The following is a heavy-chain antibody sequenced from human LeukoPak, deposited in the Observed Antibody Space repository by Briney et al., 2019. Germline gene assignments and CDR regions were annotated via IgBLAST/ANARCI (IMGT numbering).Heavy chain of an antibody. Sequence: GGSLRLSCAASGFTFSTYNMNWVRQAPGKGLEWVSSISGSSSFIYYADSVKGRFTISRDNAKNSLYLQMNSLRVEDTAVYYCARCGEEVTNLRWFDPWGQGALVTVSS. D-gene: IGHD2-21*02. CDR1: GFTFSTYN. CDR3: ARCGEEVTNLRWFDP. V-gene: IGHV3-21*01. CDR2: ISGSSSFI. J-gene: IGHJ5*02.